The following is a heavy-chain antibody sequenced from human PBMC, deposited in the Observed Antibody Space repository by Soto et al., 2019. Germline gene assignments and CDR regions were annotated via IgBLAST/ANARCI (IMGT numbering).Heavy chain of an antibody. D-gene: IGHD7-27*01. J-gene: IGHJ4*02. CDR2: IYYSGST. CDR1: GGSISSYY. V-gene: IGHV4-59*08. CDR3: ARRWGRTFDY. Sequence: QVQLQESGPGLVKPSETLSLTCTVSGGSISSYYWSWIRQPPGKGLEWIGYIYYSGSTNYNPSLKSRVTTSVATSKNQFSLKLSSVTAADTAVYYCARRWGRTFDYWGQGTLVTVSS.